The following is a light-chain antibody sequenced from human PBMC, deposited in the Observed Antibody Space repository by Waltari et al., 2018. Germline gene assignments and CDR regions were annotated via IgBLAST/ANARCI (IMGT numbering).Light chain of an antibody. Sequence: ETIMTQSPAILSVSPGDTATRSCRASKSVGNNVAWFQQTPGQAPRLLIYVTSSRSTNIPGRFCGGGAGTDFTLTISGLQSEDFGVYYCQQYNEWSDTFGQGTKVDLK. CDR3: QQYNEWSDT. CDR1: KSVGNN. CDR2: VTS. V-gene: IGKV3D-15*01. J-gene: IGKJ2*01.